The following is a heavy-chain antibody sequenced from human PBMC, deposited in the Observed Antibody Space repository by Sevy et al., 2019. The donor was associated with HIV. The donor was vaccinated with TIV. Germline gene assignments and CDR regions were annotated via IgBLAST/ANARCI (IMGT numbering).Heavy chain of an antibody. CDR3: AKALNPALESMIEVVLRTLKGFDV. V-gene: IGHV3-23*01. CDR1: EFTFNTHA. CDR2: ISGPVLSP. J-gene: IGHJ3*01. D-gene: IGHD3-22*01. Sequence: GGSLKFSFAAPEFTFNTHAMTWFPQAPGKGLEGVSVISGPVLSPYFAEQVKGRFTISRDNSKNTLYLQMNSLRADDTATYYCAKALNPALESMIEVVLRTLKGFDVWGQGTMVTVSS.